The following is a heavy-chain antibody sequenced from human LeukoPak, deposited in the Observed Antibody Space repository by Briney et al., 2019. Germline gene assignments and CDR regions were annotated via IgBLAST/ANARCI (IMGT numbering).Heavy chain of an antibody. V-gene: IGHV1-2*02. CDR1: GYTFTGYY. D-gene: IGHD2-21*02. J-gene: IGHJ2*01. CDR2: INPNSGGT. Sequence: GASVKVSCKASGYTFTGYYMHWVRQAPGQGLEWMGWINPNSGGTNYAQKFQGRVTMTRDTSISTAYMELSRLRSDDTAVYYCARGIGGPTAPLYWYFDLWGRGTLVTVSS. CDR3: ARGIGGPTAPLYWYFDL.